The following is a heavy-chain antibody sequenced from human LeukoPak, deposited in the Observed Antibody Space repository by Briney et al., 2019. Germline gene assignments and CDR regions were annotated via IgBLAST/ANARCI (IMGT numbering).Heavy chain of an antibody. D-gene: IGHD7-27*01. Sequence: SETLSLTCTVSGGSISSSYWTWIRQPPGKGLEWIGFIYYSGNTHYNPSLKSRVTISVDTSINQFSLKLSSVTAADTAVYFCAKTNWGAFDIWGQGTLVTVSP. CDR2: IYYSGNT. CDR3: AKTNWGAFDI. J-gene: IGHJ3*02. CDR1: GGSISSSY. V-gene: IGHV4-59*01.